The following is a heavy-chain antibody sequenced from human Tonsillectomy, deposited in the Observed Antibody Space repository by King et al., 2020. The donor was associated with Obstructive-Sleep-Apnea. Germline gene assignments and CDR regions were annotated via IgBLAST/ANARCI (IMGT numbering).Heavy chain of an antibody. CDR2: ISWNSGSI. D-gene: IGHD5-12*01. V-gene: IGHV3-9*01. Sequence: VQLVESGGGLVQPGRSLRLSCAASGFTFDDYAMHWVRPAPGKGLEWVSGISWNSGSIGHADSVKGRFTIDRDNAKNSLYLQMNSLRAEDTALDYCAKYISVSVGVATIFDYWGQGTLVTVSS. CDR1: GFTFDDYA. CDR3: AKYISVSVGVATIFDY. J-gene: IGHJ4*02.